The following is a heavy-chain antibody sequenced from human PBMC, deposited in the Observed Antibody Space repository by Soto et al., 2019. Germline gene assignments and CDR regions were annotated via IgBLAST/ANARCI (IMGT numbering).Heavy chain of an antibody. Sequence: SETLSLTCTVSGGSISSYYWSWIRQPPGKGLEWIGFIYYTGSTSYNPSLKSRVTISVDTSKTEFSLKLNSVTAADTATYYCARILRDSPGWYYHDFWGQGP. V-gene: IGHV4-59*01. CDR2: IYYTGST. D-gene: IGHD6-19*01. CDR1: GGSISSYY. CDR3: ARILRDSPGWYYHDF. J-gene: IGHJ4*03.